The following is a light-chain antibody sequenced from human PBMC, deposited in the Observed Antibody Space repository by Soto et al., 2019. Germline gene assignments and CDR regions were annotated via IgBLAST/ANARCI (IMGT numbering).Light chain of an antibody. Sequence: EIVLTQSPATLSLSPGERATLSCRASQGVSSYLAWYQQKPGQAPRLLIYEASNRATGIPARFSGSGSGTDFTLTISSLEPEDFAVYYCQQRSNLLTFGGGTKVEIK. V-gene: IGKV3-11*01. CDR3: QQRSNLLT. J-gene: IGKJ4*01. CDR1: QGVSSY. CDR2: EAS.